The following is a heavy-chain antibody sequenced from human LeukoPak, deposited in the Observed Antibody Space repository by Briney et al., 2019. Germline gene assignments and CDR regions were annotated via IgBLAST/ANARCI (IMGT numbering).Heavy chain of an antibody. CDR1: GFTFTSSV. CDR2: IVVGSGNT. CDR3: AAAYYDSSGYRGHNDAFDI. Sequence: SVKVSCKASGFTFTSSVMQWVRQARGQRLEWIGWIVVGSGNTNYAQKFQERVTITRDMSTSTAYMELSSLRSEDTAVYYCAAAYYDSSGYRGHNDAFDIWGQGTMVTVSS. J-gene: IGHJ3*02. V-gene: IGHV1-58*02. D-gene: IGHD3-22*01.